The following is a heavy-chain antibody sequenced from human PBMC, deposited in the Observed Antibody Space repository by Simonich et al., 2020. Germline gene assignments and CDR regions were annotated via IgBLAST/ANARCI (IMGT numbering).Heavy chain of an antibody. Sequence: QVQLQQWGAGLLKPSETLSLTCAVYGGSFSGYYCSWIRQPPGNGLEWLGEINHSGSTNYNPPLKSRVTISVDTSKNQFSLKLSSVTAADTAVYYCARLSSRSDAFDIWGQGTMVTVSS. CDR3: ARLSSRSDAFDI. CDR1: GGSFSGYY. CDR2: INHSGST. V-gene: IGHV4-34*01. J-gene: IGHJ3*02.